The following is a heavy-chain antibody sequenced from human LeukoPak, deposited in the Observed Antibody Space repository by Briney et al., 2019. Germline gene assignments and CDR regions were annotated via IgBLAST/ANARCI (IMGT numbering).Heavy chain of an antibody. V-gene: IGHV3-53*01. CDR2: LYSGGDT. CDR1: GLTVSDNY. D-gene: IGHD5-12*01. CDR3: ARDPHSGYDAYWYFDL. Sequence: GGSLRLSCAASGLTVSDNYMSWVRQAPGKGLEWVSVLYSGGDTFYADSVRGRFTISRDNTKNTLYLEMSSLRADDTGVYYCARDPHSGYDAYWYFDLWGRGTLVTVSS. J-gene: IGHJ2*01.